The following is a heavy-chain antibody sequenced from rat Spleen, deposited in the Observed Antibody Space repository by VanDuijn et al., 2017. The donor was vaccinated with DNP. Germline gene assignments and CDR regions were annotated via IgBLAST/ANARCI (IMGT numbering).Heavy chain of an antibody. Sequence: EVQLVESGGGLVQPGRSLKLSCAASGFTFSNYDIAWVRQAPTKGLEWVASISTSGGSTYYRNSVKGRFTISRDNVRNILYLQMNSLRSEDTAIYYCTRSAAGLAYWGQGTLVTVSS. V-gene: IGHV5S13*01. CDR1: GFTFSNYD. J-gene: IGHJ3*01. CDR3: TRSAAGLAY. CDR2: ISTSGGST. D-gene: IGHD1-2*01.